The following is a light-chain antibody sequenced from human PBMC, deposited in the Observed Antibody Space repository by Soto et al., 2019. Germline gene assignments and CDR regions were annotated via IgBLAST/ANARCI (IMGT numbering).Light chain of an antibody. CDR3: ALYMGRGLLYV. V-gene: IGLV8-61*01. Sequence: QTVVTQEPSFSVSPGGTVTLTCALSSGSVSTANYPSWYRQTPGQPPRTLIYSTNTRSSGVPDRFSGSVLGDKAAHTITRAQADDESVYYCALYMGRGLLYVFGSGTKVTVL. CDR1: SGSVSTANY. CDR2: STN. J-gene: IGLJ1*01.